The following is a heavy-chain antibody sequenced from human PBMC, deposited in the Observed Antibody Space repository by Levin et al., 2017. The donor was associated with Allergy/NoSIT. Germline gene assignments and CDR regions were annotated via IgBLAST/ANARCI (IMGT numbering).Heavy chain of an antibody. V-gene: IGHV4-34*01. D-gene: IGHD4-17*01. Sequence: PSETLSLTCAVYGGSFSGYYWSWIRQPPGKGLEWIGEINHSGSTNYNPSLKSRVTISVDTSKNQFSLKLSSVTAADTAVYYCARGGGGTTVTTSLWYFDLWGRGTLVTVSS. CDR1: GGSFSGYY. J-gene: IGHJ2*01. CDR2: INHSGST. CDR3: ARGGGGTTVTTSLWYFDL.